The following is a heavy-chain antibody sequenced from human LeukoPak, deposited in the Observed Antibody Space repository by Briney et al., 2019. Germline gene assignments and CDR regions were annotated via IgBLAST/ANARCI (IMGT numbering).Heavy chain of an antibody. J-gene: IGHJ3*02. D-gene: IGHD5-12*01. CDR2: IIPILGIT. CDR1: GGTFSSYA. V-gene: IGHV1-69*04. CDR3: ARGGYSGNDFAFDI. Sequence: ASVKVSCKASGGTFSSYAISWVRQAPGQGLERMGRIIPILGITNYAQKFQGRVTINADKSTSTAYMELSSLRSEDTAVYYCARGGYSGNDFAFDIWGQGTMVTVSS.